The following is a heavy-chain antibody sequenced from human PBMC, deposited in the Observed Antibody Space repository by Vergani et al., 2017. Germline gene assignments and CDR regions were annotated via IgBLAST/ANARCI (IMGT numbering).Heavy chain of an antibody. J-gene: IGHJ4*02. V-gene: IGHV3-72*01. CDR3: ARVEHMITFGGVIDYYFDY. Sequence: EVQLVESGGGLVKPGGSLRLSCAASGFTFSSYSMNWVRQAPGKGLEWVGRTRNKANSYTTEYAASVKGRFTISRDDSKNSLYLQMNSLKTEDTAVYYCARVEHMITFGGVIDYYFDYWGQGTLVTVSS. CDR2: TRNKANSYTT. D-gene: IGHD3-16*02. CDR1: GFTFSSYS.